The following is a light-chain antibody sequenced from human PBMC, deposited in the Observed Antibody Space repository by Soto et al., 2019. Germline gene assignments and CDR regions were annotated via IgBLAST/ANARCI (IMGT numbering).Light chain of an antibody. V-gene: IGKV3-20*01. CDR3: QQYGSSPG. CDR2: GAS. J-gene: IGKJ4*01. Sequence: EIVLTQSPGTLSLSPGERATLSCRASQSVSSSYLAWYQQKPGQAPRLLIYGASSRATGIPDRFSGSGSGTDFPLTISRLEPEDFAVYYCQQYGSSPGFGGGTKVEIK. CDR1: QSVSSSY.